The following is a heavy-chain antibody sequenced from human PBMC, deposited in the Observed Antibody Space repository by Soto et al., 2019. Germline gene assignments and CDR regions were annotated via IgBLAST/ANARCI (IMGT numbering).Heavy chain of an antibody. Sequence: LRLSCAASGVTFTSYAMTWVRQVPGEGLQWVSSISKSGDSTYYADSVKGRFTTSRDNSKNTLYLQMNSLRAEDTAIYYCAKGSFGFDYWGQGTLVTVSS. V-gene: IGHV3-23*01. CDR2: ISKSGDST. J-gene: IGHJ4*02. CDR1: GVTFTSYA. CDR3: AKGSFGFDY. D-gene: IGHD3-10*01.